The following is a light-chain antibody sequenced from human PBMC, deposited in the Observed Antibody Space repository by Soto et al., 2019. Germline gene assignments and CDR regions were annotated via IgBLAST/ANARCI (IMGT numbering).Light chain of an antibody. CDR2: DND. J-gene: IGLJ3*02. Sequence: QSVLTQPPSVSAAPGQKVTVSCSGSRSNIGNNYVFWYQHLPGTAPKLLIYDNDKRPSGIPDRFSASKSGTSATLGITGLQTGDEADYYCEAWDSSLSAGVFGGGTQLTVL. CDR3: EAWDSSLSAGV. V-gene: IGLV1-51*01. CDR1: RSNIGNNY.